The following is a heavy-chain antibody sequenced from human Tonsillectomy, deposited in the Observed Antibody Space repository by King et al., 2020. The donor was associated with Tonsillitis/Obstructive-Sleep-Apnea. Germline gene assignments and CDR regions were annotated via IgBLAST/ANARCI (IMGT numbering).Heavy chain of an antibody. D-gene: IGHD3-22*01. J-gene: IGHJ4*02. CDR1: GYSFTSHW. V-gene: IGHV5-10-1*03. Sequence: VQLVESGAEVKKPGESLRISCKGSGYSFTSHWISWVRQMPGKGLEWMGRIDPSDSYTNYSPSFQGHVTLSADKSISTAYLQWSSLRASDTAIYYCARRYNYHTNGYYYFDSWVQGTLVTVSS. CDR2: IDPSDSYT. CDR3: ARRYNYHTNGYYYFDS.